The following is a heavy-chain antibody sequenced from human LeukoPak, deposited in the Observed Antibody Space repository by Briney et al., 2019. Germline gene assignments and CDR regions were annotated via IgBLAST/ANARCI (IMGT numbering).Heavy chain of an antibody. V-gene: IGHV3-21*01. Sequence: GGSLRLSCAASGFTPGFTFSSYTMDWVRQAPGKGLEWVASISSSGNYIYYADSLKGRFTISRDNAKNSVYLQVSSLRAEDTAVYYCASGYLDYWGQGTLVTVSS. CDR1: GFTPGFTFSSYT. CDR2: ISSSGNYI. J-gene: IGHJ4*02. CDR3: ASGYLDY.